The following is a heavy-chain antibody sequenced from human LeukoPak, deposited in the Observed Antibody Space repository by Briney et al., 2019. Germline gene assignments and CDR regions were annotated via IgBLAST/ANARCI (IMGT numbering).Heavy chain of an antibody. CDR2: INPSGGST. Sequence: ASVKVSCKASGYTFTSYYMHWVRQAPGQGLEWMGIINPSGGSTSYAQKFQARVTVTRDTSTSTVYMELSSLRSEDTAMYYCASAVAGYSYGYADYWGQGTLVTASS. V-gene: IGHV1-46*01. CDR1: GYTFTSYY. D-gene: IGHD5-18*01. J-gene: IGHJ4*02. CDR3: ASAVAGYSYGYADY.